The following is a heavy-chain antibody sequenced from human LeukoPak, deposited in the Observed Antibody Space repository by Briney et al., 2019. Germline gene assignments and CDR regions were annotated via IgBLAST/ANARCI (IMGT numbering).Heavy chain of an antibody. V-gene: IGHV3-23*01. CDR3: AKDRPLDSASSASMIDY. CDR2: ICANGVTT. D-gene: IGHD3-22*01. J-gene: IGHJ4*02. Sequence: GGSLRLSCAASGFSFSSYGMHWVRQAPGKELEWVSTICANGVTTYYADSVKGRFTISRDNSKNTVYLQLNSLRGDDSAVYYCAKDRPLDSASSASMIDYWGQGTLVTVSS. CDR1: GFSFSSYG.